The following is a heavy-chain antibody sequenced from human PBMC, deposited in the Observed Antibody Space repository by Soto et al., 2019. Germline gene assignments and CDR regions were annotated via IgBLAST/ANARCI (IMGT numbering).Heavy chain of an antibody. CDR1: GGSISSSSYY. CDR2: IYYSGST. Sequence: SETLSLTCTVSGGSISSSSYYWGWIRQPPGKGLEWIGSIYYSGSTYYNPSLKSRVTISVDTSKNQFSLKLSSVTAADTAVYYCARHSWWLYYFDYWGQGTLVTVSS. CDR3: ARHSWWLYYFDY. J-gene: IGHJ4*02. D-gene: IGHD2-15*01. V-gene: IGHV4-39*01.